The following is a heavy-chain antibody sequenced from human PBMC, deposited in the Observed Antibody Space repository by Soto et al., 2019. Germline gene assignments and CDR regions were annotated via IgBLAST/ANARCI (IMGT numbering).Heavy chain of an antibody. CDR3: AKEPVSITIFGVSGMDV. J-gene: IGHJ6*02. V-gene: IGHV4-30-4*01. CDR1: GGSFSDYY. CDR2: IYYSGST. D-gene: IGHD3-3*01. Sequence: SETLSLTCAVYGGSFSDYYWSWIRQPPGKGLEWIGYIYYSGSTYYNPSLKSRVTISVDTSKNQFSLNLSSVTAADTAVYYCAKEPVSITIFGVSGMDVWGQGTTVTVSS.